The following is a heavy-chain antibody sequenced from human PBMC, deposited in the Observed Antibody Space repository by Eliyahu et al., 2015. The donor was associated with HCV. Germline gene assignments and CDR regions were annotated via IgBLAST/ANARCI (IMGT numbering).Heavy chain of an antibody. Sequence: QVQLVQSGAEVRKPGSSIXXSCQASGGPFSTYGIXWVRQAPXQGLEWMGGIIPIFATANYAQKFQDRVTITADESTSTAYMELSSLRSEDTAVYFCARGVAFRRDSFYSYYAMDVWGQGTTVTVSS. V-gene: IGHV1-69*01. CDR2: IIPIFATA. CDR1: GGPFSTYG. J-gene: IGHJ6*02. D-gene: IGHD2-21*01. CDR3: ARGVAFRRDSFYSYYAMDV.